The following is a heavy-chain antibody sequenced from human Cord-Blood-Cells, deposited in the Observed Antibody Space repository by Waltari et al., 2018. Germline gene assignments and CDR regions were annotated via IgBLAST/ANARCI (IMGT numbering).Heavy chain of an antibody. Sequence: QVQLQQWGAGLLKPSETLSLTCAVYGGSFSGYYWSWIRQPPGKGLEWIGEINHGGSTNYNPSLKSRVTISVDTSKNQFSLKLSSVTAADTAVYYCASSGWYNWFDPWGQGTLVTVSS. J-gene: IGHJ5*02. V-gene: IGHV4-34*01. D-gene: IGHD6-19*01. CDR2: INHGGST. CDR1: GGSFSGYY. CDR3: ASSGWYNWFDP.